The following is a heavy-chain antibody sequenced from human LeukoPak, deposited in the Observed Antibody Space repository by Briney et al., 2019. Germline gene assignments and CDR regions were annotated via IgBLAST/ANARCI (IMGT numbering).Heavy chain of an antibody. CDR2: INPNSGGT. J-gene: IGHJ4*02. CDR3: ARGSERHDSSGYWYYFDY. D-gene: IGHD3-22*01. V-gene: IGHV1-2*02. Sequence: ASVKVSCKASGYTFTGYYMHWVRQAPGQGLEWMGWINPNSGGTNYAQKFQGRVTMTRDTSISIAYMELSRLRSDDTAVYYCARGSERHDSSGYWYYFDYWGQGTLVTVSS. CDR1: GYTFTGYY.